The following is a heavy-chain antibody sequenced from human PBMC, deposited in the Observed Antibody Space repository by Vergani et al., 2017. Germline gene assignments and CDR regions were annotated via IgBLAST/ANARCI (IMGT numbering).Heavy chain of an antibody. CDR2: IKSDGSIT. V-gene: IGHV3-74*02. CDR1: GFTFNSYW. J-gene: IGHJ4*02. CDR3: ANLPWYNWNDVIDY. D-gene: IGHD1-1*01. Sequence: VQLVESGGGVVQPGGSLRLSCAASGFTFNSYWMHWVRQVPGKGLLWVSRIKSDGSITAYADSVKGRFTISRDNAQNTLYLQMNSLRVEDTGVYYCANLPWYNWNDVIDYWGQGTLVTVSS.